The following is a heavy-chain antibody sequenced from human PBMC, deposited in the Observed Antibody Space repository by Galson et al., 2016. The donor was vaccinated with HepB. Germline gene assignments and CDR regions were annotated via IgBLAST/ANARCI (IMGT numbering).Heavy chain of an antibody. CDR1: GDSITTTDW. V-gene: IGHV4-4*02. Sequence: TLSLTCTVSGDSITTTDWWSWVRQPPGKGLEWIGEVYHDGNTFYNPSVGSRVTISIDKSKNEFYLNLRSVTAADTAVYYCARDCTGGTCKSGDYDTFDIWGQGTVVTVSS. D-gene: IGHD2-8*02. CDR2: VYHDGNT. J-gene: IGHJ3*02. CDR3: ARDCTGGTCKSGDYDTFDI.